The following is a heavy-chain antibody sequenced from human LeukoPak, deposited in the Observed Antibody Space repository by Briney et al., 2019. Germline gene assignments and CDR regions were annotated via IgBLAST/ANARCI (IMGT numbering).Heavy chain of an antibody. V-gene: IGHV3-64*01. D-gene: IGHD3-22*01. J-gene: IGHJ4*02. CDR2: ISSNGGST. Sequence: PGGSLRLSCAASGFTFSSYAMHWVRQAPGKGLEYVSAISSNGGSTYYANSVKGRFTISRDNSKNTLYLQMGSLRAEDMAAYYCARGSGYYGQSLFDYWGQGTLVTVSS. CDR3: ARGSGYYGQSLFDY. CDR1: GFTFSSYA.